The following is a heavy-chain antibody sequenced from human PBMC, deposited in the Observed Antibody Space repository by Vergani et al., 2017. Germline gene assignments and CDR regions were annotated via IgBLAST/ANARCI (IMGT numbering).Heavy chain of an antibody. V-gene: IGHV3-9*01. CDR2: INWNSGSI. Sequence: EVQLVESGGGLVQPGRSLRLSCAASGFTFDDYAMHWVRQAPGKGLEWVSGINWNSGSIGYADSVKGRFTISRDNAKNSLYLQMNSLRAEDTALYYCAKAQYSGTYPIDYWGQGTLVTGSS. CDR3: AKAQYSGTYPIDY. D-gene: IGHD1-26*01. CDR1: GFTFDDYA. J-gene: IGHJ4*02.